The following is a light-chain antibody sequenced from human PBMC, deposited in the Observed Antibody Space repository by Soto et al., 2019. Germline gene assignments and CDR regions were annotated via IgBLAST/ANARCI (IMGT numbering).Light chain of an antibody. CDR1: QDISNY. Sequence: DSQLTQSPSFLSSSGGERVTSSCGASQDISNYLAWYQQKPGKAPKFLLYATSTLQSGVPSRFSGSGSGTQFTLTISSLQPEDFATYYCQQVNSYPLTFGGGTKVDIK. V-gene: IGKV1-9*01. J-gene: IGKJ4*01. CDR3: QQVNSYPLT. CDR2: ATS.